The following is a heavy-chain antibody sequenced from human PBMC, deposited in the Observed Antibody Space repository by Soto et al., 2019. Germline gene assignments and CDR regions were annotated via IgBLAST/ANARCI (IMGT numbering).Heavy chain of an antibody. J-gene: IGHJ4*02. V-gene: IGHV4-61*08. Sequence: SETLSLTCSVSAGSISSGGTYWSWIRQPPGKGLEWIGNVHFSGSTDYDPSLRSRVSISLDTSTNKFSLNLSSVTAADTAVYFCAREFGFEAAEFDYWGQGALVTVSS. D-gene: IGHD6-13*01. CDR2: VHFSGST. CDR3: AREFGFEAAEFDY. CDR1: AGSISSGGTY.